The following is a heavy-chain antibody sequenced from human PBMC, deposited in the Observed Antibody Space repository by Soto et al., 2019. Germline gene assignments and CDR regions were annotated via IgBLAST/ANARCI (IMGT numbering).Heavy chain of an antibody. CDR1: GYTFTRSG. D-gene: IGHD6-13*01. J-gene: IGHJ4*02. CDR2: ISSYNGDT. V-gene: IGHV1-18*01. CDR3: ARDLGQQLVDY. Sequence: ASVKVSCKASGYTFTRSGISWVRQAPGQGPEWMGWISSYNGDTNYAQTFQGRVTMTTDTSTSTAYMELRSLRSDDTAVYYCARDLGQQLVDYWGQGTLVTVSS.